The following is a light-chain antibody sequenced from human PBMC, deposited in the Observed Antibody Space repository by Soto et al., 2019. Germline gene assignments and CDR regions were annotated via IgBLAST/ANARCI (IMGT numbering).Light chain of an antibody. Sequence: EIVLTQSPATLSLSPGQRATLSCRASQSVSTFLAWYQLKPGQAPRLLIYDASNRATGIPARFRGSGSGTDFTLTISSLEPEDFAVYYCQQRSNWPRLTFGGGTKVEIK. CDR3: QQRSNWPRLT. V-gene: IGKV3-11*01. J-gene: IGKJ4*01. CDR2: DAS. CDR1: QSVSTF.